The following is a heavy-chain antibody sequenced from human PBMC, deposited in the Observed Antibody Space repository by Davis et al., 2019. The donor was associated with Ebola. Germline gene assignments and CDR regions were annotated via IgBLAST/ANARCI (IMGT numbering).Heavy chain of an antibody. D-gene: IGHD3-10*01. J-gene: IGHJ5*02. V-gene: IGHV3-21*01. Sequence: GVLKISCAASGFTFSTYTMNWVRQAPGKGLEWVSSISSTSSYISYTASVKGRFTISRDNAKNSLYLQMNSLTAEDTAVYYCAREVRRGWFDPWGQGTLVTVSS. CDR1: GFTFSTYT. CDR3: AREVRRGWFDP. CDR2: ISSTSSYI.